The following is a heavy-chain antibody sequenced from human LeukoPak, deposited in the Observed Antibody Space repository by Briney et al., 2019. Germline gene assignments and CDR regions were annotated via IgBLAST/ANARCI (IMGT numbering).Heavy chain of an antibody. CDR3: ARRPPIDYCSGGSCYLFDY. Sequence: PSETLSLTCTVSGGSISSSSYYWGWIRQPPGKGLEWIGSIYYSGSTYYNPSLKSRVTISVDTSKNQFSLKLSSVTAADTAVYYCARRPPIDYCSGGSCYLFDYWGQGTLVTVSS. J-gene: IGHJ4*02. CDR2: IYYSGST. CDR1: GGSISSSSYY. D-gene: IGHD2-15*01. V-gene: IGHV4-39*01.